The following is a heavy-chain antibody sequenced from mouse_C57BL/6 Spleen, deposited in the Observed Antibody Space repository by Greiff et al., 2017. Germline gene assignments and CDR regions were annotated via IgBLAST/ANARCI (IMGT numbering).Heavy chain of an antibody. CDR1: GYTFTSYW. D-gene: IGHD4-1*01. CDR2: IDPSDSET. Sequence: QVQLKQPGAELVRPGSSVKLSCKASGYTFTSYWMHWVKQRPIQGLEWIGNIDPSDSETHYNQKFKDKATLTVDKSSSTAYMQLSSLTSEDSAVYYCARELGRSMDYWGQGTSVTVSS. V-gene: IGHV1-52*01. CDR3: ARELGRSMDY. J-gene: IGHJ4*01.